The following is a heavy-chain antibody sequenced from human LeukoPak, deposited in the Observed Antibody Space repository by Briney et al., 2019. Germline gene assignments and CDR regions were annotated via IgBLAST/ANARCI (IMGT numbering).Heavy chain of an antibody. V-gene: IGHV4-39*01. D-gene: IGHD6-13*01. CDR1: GGSISSSSYY. Sequence: SETLSLTCTVSGGSISSSSYYWGWIRQPPGKGLEWIGSIYYSGSTYYNPSLKSRVTISVDTSKNQFSLKLSSVTAADTAVYYCARHGTGYSSSWYWFDPWGQGTLVTVSS. CDR3: ARHGTGYSSSWYWFDP. CDR2: IYYSGST. J-gene: IGHJ5*02.